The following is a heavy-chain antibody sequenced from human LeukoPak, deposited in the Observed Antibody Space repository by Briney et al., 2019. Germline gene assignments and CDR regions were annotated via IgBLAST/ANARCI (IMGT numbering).Heavy chain of an antibody. CDR2: IYYSGST. V-gene: IGHV4-39*07. J-gene: IGHJ3*02. Sequence: SETLSLTCTVSGGSISSSSYYWGWIRQPPGKGLEWIGSIYYSGSTYYNPSLKSRVTISVDTSKNQFSLKLSSVTAADTAVYYCTRRYNYDSSGYYYVRDAFDIWGQGTMVTVSS. CDR3: TRRYNYDSSGYYYVRDAFDI. D-gene: IGHD3-22*01. CDR1: GGSISSSSYY.